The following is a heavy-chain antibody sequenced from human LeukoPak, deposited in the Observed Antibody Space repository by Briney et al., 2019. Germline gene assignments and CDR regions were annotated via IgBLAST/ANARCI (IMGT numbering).Heavy chain of an antibody. V-gene: IGHV4-34*01. CDR1: GGSFSGYY. D-gene: IGHD3-10*01. CDR3: ARDRVEITMVMKGENWFDP. CDR2: INHSGST. Sequence: PSETLSLTCAVYGGSFSGYYWSWIRQPPGKGLEWIGGINHSGSTNYNPSLKSRVTISVDTSKNQFSLKVTSVTAADTAVYYCARDRVEITMVMKGENWFDPWGQGTLVTVSS. J-gene: IGHJ5*02.